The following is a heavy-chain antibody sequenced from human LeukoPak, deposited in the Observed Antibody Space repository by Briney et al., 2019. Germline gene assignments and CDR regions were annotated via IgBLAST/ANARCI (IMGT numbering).Heavy chain of an antibody. CDR1: GLTLSDHY. CDR2: SRNKARSYTT. V-gene: IGHV3-72*01. D-gene: IGHD2-15*01. CDR3: AVGYCSGGSCSGIDGDY. Sequence: PGGSLRLSCAASGLTLSDHYMDWVRQAPGKGLEWVGRSRNKARSYTTQYAASVKGRFTISRDDSTNSLHLQMNSLRTEDTAVYYCAVGYCSGGSCSGIDGDYWGQGTLVTVSS. J-gene: IGHJ4*02.